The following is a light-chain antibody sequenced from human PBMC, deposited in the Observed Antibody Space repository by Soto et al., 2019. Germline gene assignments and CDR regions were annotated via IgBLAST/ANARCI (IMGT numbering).Light chain of an antibody. CDR2: SNN. V-gene: IGLV1-44*01. J-gene: IGLJ2*01. CDR1: SSNIGSKT. CDR3: AAWDDSLNGVV. Sequence: VLTQPPSTSGTPGQRATISCSGSSSNIGSKTVNWYQQLPGTAPKLLIYSNNQRPSGVPDRFSGSKSGTSASLAISGLQSEDEADYYCAAWDDSLNGVVFGGGTKLTVL.